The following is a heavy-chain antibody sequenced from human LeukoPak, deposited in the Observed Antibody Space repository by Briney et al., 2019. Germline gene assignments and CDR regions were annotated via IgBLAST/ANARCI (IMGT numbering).Heavy chain of an antibody. V-gene: IGHV1-69*05. Sequence: SVKLSCKASGGTFSSYAVSCVRQAPGQGLEWMGRIIPIFGTANYAQKFQGRVTITTDESTSTAYMELSSLRSEDTAVYYCARASYYYDSSGYLNWFDPWGQGTLVTVSS. CDR1: GGTFSSYA. CDR2: IIPIFGTA. CDR3: ARASYYYDSSGYLNWFDP. J-gene: IGHJ5*02. D-gene: IGHD3-22*01.